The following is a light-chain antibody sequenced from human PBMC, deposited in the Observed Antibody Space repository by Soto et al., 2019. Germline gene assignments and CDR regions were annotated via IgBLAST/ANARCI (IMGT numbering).Light chain of an antibody. Sequence: SVLSQPASVSGSPGQTITISCTGTSTDVGGYNAVSWYQHHPGKAPKLIIYEVTHRPSGVSDRFSASKSGNTASLTISGLQAEDEADYYCNSFRVSHLYVFGTGTKGTVL. CDR1: STDVGGYNA. V-gene: IGLV2-14*01. CDR2: EVT. J-gene: IGLJ1*01. CDR3: NSFRVSHLYV.